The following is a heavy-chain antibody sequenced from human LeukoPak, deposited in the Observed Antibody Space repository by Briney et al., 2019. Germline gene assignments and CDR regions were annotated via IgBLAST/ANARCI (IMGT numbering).Heavy chain of an antibody. D-gene: IGHD1-1*01. Sequence: SETLSLTCTVSGDSVSSRTSDFWGWLRQSPGKGLEWIAEISYIGTTFYNPSLKSRVTISVDTSKNQFSLKLSSVTAADTAVYYCARSRGRYADAFDIWGQGTMVTVSA. CDR3: ARSRGRYADAFDI. J-gene: IGHJ3*02. V-gene: IGHV4-61*01. CDR1: GDSVSSRTSDF. CDR2: ISYIGTT.